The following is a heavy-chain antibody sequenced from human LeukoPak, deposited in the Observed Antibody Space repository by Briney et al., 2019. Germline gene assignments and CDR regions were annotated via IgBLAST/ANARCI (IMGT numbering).Heavy chain of an antibody. Sequence: GXXLRLSCAASGFTFSSYSMNWVRQAPGKGLEWVSSISSSSSYIYYADSVKGRFTISRDNAKNSLYLQMNSLRAEDTAVYYCARDLYYYDSSGYYGDPYYFDYWGQGTLVTVSS. CDR2: ISSSSSYI. J-gene: IGHJ4*02. CDR1: GFTFSSYS. CDR3: ARDLYYYDSSGYYGDPYYFDY. D-gene: IGHD3-22*01. V-gene: IGHV3-21*01.